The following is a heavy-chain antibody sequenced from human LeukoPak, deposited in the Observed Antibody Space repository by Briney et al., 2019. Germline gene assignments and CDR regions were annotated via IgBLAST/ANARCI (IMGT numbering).Heavy chain of an antibody. J-gene: IGHJ3*02. CDR1: GFTFDDYA. V-gene: IGHV3-9*01. CDR3: AKGGNFDWFYNAFDI. D-gene: IGHD3-9*01. CDR2: ISWNSGSI. Sequence: GGSLRLSCAASGFTFDDYAMHWVRQAPGKGLEWVSGISWNSGSIGYADSVKGRFTISRDNAKNSLYLQMNSLRAEDTALYYCAKGGNFDWFYNAFDIWGQGTVVTVSS.